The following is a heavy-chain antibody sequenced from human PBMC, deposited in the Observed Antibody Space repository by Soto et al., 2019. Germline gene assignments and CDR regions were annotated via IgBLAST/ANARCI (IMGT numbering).Heavy chain of an antibody. CDR2: IIPILRET. Sequence: QVHLVQSGTEVRKPGSSVTVSCKVSGGTFSTYTISWVRQAPGQGLQWMGGIIPILRETTYAQNFQGRVFISADISATTAYTALSDLTSEDTAMYYCGRVPRYSFPTSDSLDQWGQGTRVTVSS. D-gene: IGHD5-18*01. CDR3: GRVPRYSFPTSDSLDQ. V-gene: IGHV1-69*06. CDR1: GGTFSTYT. J-gene: IGHJ4*02.